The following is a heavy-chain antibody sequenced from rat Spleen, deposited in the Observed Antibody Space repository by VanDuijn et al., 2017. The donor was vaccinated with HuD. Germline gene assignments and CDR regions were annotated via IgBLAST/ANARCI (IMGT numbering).Heavy chain of an antibody. D-gene: IGHD1-12*02. V-gene: IGHV3-3*01. J-gene: IGHJ3*01. Sequence: EVHLQESGPGLVKPSQSLSLTCSVTGYSITSSYRWNWIRKFPGNKLEWMGYINSAGNTLYNPSLKSRISITRDTSKNQFFLQVNSVTTEDTATYYCARSDGTHYYLPFIYWGQGTQVTVSS. CDR3: ARSDGTHYYLPFIY. CDR2: INSAGNT. CDR1: GYSITSSYR.